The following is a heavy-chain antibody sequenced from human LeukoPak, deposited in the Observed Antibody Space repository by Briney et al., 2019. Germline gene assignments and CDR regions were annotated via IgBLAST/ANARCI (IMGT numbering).Heavy chain of an antibody. CDR1: GFTFSSYS. CDR3: AREVYSSGWSSFDY. V-gene: IGHV3-48*01. J-gene: IGHJ4*02. CDR2: ISSSSSTI. Sequence: PGGSLRLSCAASGFTFSSYSMNWVRQAPGKGLEWVSYISSSSSTIYYADSVKGRFTISRDNAKNSLYLQMNSLRAEDTAVYYCAREVYSSGWSSFDYWGQGTLVTVSS. D-gene: IGHD6-19*01.